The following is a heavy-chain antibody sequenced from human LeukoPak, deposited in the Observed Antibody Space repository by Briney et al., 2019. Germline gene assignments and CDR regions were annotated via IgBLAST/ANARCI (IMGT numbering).Heavy chain of an antibody. D-gene: IGHD6-13*01. V-gene: IGHV4-59*01. J-gene: IGHJ4*02. Sequence: PSVTLSLTCTVSRGSIKNYYWSWIRQPPGKGLEWIGYIYYSGSTNYNPSLKSRVTISVDTSKNQFSLKLSSVTAADTAVYYCAREYSSTWYGSWGQGTLVTVSS. CDR3: AREYSSTWYGS. CDR1: RGSIKNYY. CDR2: IYYSGST.